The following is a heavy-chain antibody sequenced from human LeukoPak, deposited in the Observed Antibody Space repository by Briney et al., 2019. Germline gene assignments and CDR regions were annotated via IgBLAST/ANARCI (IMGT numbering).Heavy chain of an antibody. D-gene: IGHD3-22*01. CDR2: ISGSGSNT. Sequence: GGSLRLSCAASRFTFSNYGMSWVRQAPGKGLEWVSTISGSGSNTYYTDSVKGRFTISRDNSKNTLYLQMNSLRAEDTAVYYCAKLEDYYDSSAYYYYFDSWGQGTLVTVSS. J-gene: IGHJ4*02. V-gene: IGHV3-23*01. CDR3: AKLEDYYDSSAYYYYFDS. CDR1: RFTFSNYG.